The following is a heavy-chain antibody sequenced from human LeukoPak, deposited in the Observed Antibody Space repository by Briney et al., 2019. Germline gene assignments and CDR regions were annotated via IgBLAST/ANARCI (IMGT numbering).Heavy chain of an antibody. CDR2: ISSDGSIK. D-gene: IGHD3-3*01. J-gene: IGHJ4*02. CDR1: KFTFSHYG. CDR3: VKEYHSRGFGAYFDY. V-gene: IGHV3-30*18. Sequence: GGSLRLSCTASKFTFSHYGMQWVRRAPGKGLEWVAVISSDGSIKVYADSVKGRFTLSRDNSINTVDLQMNSLRAEDTAVYYCVKEYHSRGFGAYFDYWGQGTLVTVSS.